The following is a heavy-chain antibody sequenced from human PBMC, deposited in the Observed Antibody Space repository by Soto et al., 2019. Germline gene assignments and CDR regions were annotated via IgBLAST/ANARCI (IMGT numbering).Heavy chain of an antibody. J-gene: IGHJ4*02. V-gene: IGHV3-7*01. D-gene: IGHD2-15*01. CDR1: GFPFIGVG. CDR3: ARDGYCSGGRCYRRNDY. Sequence: EVQLVESGGGLVQPGGPLRLSCAASGFPFIGVGLTWARKLPGKGLEWGAQIKADGSEKFYLDSVKGRFTISRDNADNLLYLQMNSLRAEDTAVYFCARDGYCSGGRCYRRNDYWGQGTLVIVSS. CDR2: IKADGSEK.